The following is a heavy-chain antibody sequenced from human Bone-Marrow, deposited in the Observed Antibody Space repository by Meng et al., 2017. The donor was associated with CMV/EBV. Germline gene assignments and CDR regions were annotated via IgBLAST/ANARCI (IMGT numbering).Heavy chain of an antibody. CDR3: ARDPTYRAAAGYYYYYGMDV. V-gene: IGHV4-61*01. Sequence: GSLRLSCTVSGGSVSSGSYYWSWIRQPPGKGLEWIGYIYYSGSTNYNPSLKSRVTISVDTSKNQFSLKLSSVTAADTAVYYCARDPTYRAAAGYYYYYGMDVWGQGTTVTVSS. J-gene: IGHJ6*02. D-gene: IGHD6-13*01. CDR2: IYYSGST. CDR1: GGSVSSGSYY.